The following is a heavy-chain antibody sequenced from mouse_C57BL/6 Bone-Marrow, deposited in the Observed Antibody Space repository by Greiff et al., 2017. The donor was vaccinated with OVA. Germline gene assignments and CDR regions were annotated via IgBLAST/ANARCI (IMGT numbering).Heavy chain of an antibody. J-gene: IGHJ4*01. CDR3: TRSLYGDAMDY. CDR1: GYTFTDYE. V-gene: IGHV1-15*01. Sequence: QVHVKQSGAELVRPGASVTLSCKASGYTFTDYEMHWVKQTPVHGLEWIGAIDPETGGTAYNQKFKGKAILTADKSSSTAYMELRSLTSEDSAVYYCTRSLYGDAMDYWGQGTSVTVSS. D-gene: IGHD1-1*02. CDR2: IDPETGGT.